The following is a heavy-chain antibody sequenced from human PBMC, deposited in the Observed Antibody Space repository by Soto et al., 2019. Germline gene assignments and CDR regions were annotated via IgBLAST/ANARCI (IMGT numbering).Heavy chain of an antibody. CDR3: AHDGMPLGGYMDV. D-gene: IGHD3-16*01. J-gene: IGHJ6*03. CDR2: VTGTTDTT. V-gene: IGHV3-23*01. CDR1: GFTFNNYA. Sequence: GGSLRLSCAASGFTFNNYAVSWVRQAPGRGLEWVSTVTGTTDTTFYADSVKGRFTISRDSSKSILYLQMNSLRAEDTAIYYCAHDGMPLGGYMDVWGKGTTVTVSS.